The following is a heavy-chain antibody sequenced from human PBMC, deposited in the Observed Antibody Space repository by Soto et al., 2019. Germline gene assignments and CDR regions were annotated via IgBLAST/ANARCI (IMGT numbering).Heavy chain of an antibody. CDR2: IAQSGGN. CDR1: GDSLRGQS. J-gene: IGHJ6*02. CDR3: AREDSYGWSGESLDV. Sequence: QVQLQQWGAGLLKASETLSLTCAVVGDSLRGQSWNWIRQSPGKGLEWIGEIAQSGGNNYHASLKSRAIISDDTPKNQFSLPLTSVTAADTAVYYCAREDSYGWSGESLDVWGQGTTVTVSS. D-gene: IGHD6-19*01. V-gene: IGHV4-34*01.